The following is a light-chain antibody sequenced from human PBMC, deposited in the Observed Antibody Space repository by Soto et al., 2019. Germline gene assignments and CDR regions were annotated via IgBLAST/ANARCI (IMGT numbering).Light chain of an antibody. CDR3: LQHNSYPPT. V-gene: IGKV1-17*03. Sequence: IQINHSPTGISASFGYRSTISSGASQGISNYVAWFQQKPGKVPKRLIYGASSLQSGVPSRFSGTGSGTEFTLTISSLQPEDFATYYCLQHNSYPPTVGQGTRPE. CDR1: QGISNY. CDR2: GAS. J-gene: IGKJ5*01.